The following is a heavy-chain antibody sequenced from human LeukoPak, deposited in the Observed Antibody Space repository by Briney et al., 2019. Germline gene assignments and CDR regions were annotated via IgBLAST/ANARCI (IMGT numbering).Heavy chain of an antibody. CDR3: ARRFYDSSGIDY. CDR1: GYTFSSYY. V-gene: IGHV1-46*01. D-gene: IGHD3-22*01. J-gene: IGHJ4*02. Sequence: GASVKVSCKASGYTFSSYYLHWVRQAPGQGLEWMGIINPSGGSTTYAQRFQGRVTMTRDTSTSTVYMELSSLRSEDTAVYYCARRFYDSSGIDYWGQGTLVTASS. CDR2: INPSGGST.